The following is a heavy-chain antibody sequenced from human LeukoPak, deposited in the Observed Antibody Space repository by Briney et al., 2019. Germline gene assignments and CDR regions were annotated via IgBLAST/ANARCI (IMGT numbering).Heavy chain of an antibody. V-gene: IGHV3-21*01. Sequence: GGSLRLSCAASGFTFSSYSMNWVRQAPGKGLEWVSSISSSSSYIYYADSVKGRFTISRGNAKNSLYLQMNSLRAEDTAVYYCARGVYHYYYGMDVWGKGTTVTVSS. J-gene: IGHJ6*04. CDR1: GFTFSSYS. CDR3: ARGVYHYYYGMDV. CDR2: ISSSSSYI. D-gene: IGHD2-8*01.